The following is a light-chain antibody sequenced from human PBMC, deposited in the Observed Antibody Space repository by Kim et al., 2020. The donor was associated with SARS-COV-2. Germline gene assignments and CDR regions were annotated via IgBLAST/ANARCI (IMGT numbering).Light chain of an antibody. CDR2: EVN. CDR3: SSYAGNNILVV. V-gene: IGLV2-23*02. Sequence: SITISCTGTSSDVGSFNLVSWYQQHPGKAPKLMIYEVNERPSGVSNRFSGSKSSNTASLTIYGLQAEDEADYYCSSYAGNNILVVFGGGTQLTVL. J-gene: IGLJ2*01. CDR1: SSDVGSFNL.